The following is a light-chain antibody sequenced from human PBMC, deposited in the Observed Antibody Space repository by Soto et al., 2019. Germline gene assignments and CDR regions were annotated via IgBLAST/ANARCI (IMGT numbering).Light chain of an antibody. CDR1: QSVSSY. CDR2: GAS. CDR3: QQYNNWPRT. Sequence: EIVMTQSPATLSVSPGERAALSCRASQSVSSYLAWYQQKPGQPPRLLIYGASTRATGIPARFSGSGSGTEFTLTISSLQSEDFAVYYCQQYNNWPRTFGRGTKVEIK. V-gene: IGKV3-15*01. J-gene: IGKJ1*01.